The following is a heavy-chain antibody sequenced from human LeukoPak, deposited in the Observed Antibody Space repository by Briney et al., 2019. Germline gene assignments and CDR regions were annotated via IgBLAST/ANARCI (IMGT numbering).Heavy chain of an antibody. V-gene: IGHV4-59*08. CDR2: IYYSGST. J-gene: IGHJ4*02. CDR3: ARVLHDGIDI. Sequence: SETLSLTCTVSGGSIRNYYWSWIRRPPGKGLEWIGYIYYSGSTDYNPSLKSRVTMSVDTSKNQFSLKLSSVTAADTAVYYCARVLHDGIDIWSPGTLVTVSS. CDR1: GGSIRNYY.